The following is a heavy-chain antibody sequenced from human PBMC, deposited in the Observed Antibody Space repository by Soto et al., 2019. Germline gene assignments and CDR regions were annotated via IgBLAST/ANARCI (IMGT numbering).Heavy chain of an antibody. V-gene: IGHV4-59*01. J-gene: IGHJ4*01. CDR2: IYYSGST. CDR1: GGSISSYY. CDR3: ARDKSGYSGYDY. Sequence: SETLSLTCTVSGGSISSYYWSWIRQPPGKGLEWIGYIYYSGSTNYNPSLKSRVTISVDTSKNQFSLKLSSVTAADTAVYYCARDKSGYSGYDYWGHGTLVTVSS. D-gene: IGHD5-12*01.